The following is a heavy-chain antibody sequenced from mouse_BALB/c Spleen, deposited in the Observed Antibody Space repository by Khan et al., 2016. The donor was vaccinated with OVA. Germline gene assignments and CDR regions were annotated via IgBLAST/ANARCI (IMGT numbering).Heavy chain of an antibody. CDR3: ARTMITGGVAYAMDY. Sequence: QVQLKESGPGLVAPSQSLSITCTVSGFSLTSYGVHWVRQPPGKGLEWLVVIWSDGSTTYNSALKSRLSISKDNSKSQVFLKMNSLQTDDTAMDYCARTMITGGVAYAMDYWGQGTSVTVSS. J-gene: IGHJ4*01. CDR2: IWSDGST. D-gene: IGHD2-4*01. CDR1: GFSLTSYG. V-gene: IGHV2-6*02.